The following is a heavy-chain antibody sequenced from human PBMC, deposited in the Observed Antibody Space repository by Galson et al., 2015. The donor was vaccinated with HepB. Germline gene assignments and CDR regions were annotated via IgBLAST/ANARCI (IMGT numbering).Heavy chain of an antibody. Sequence: SVKVSCKASGYTFTGYYMHWVRQAPGQGLEWMGWINPNSGGTNYAQKFQGRVTMTRDTSISTAYMELSRLRSDDTAVYYCARGTEWQQLPIDLYAWFDPWGQGTLVTVSS. D-gene: IGHD6-13*01. V-gene: IGHV1-2*02. J-gene: IGHJ5*02. CDR1: GYTFTGYY. CDR3: ARGTEWQQLPIDLYAWFDP. CDR2: INPNSGGT.